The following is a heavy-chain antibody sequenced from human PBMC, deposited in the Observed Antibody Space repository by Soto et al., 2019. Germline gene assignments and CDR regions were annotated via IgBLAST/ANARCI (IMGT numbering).Heavy chain of an antibody. Sequence: GESLKISCKCSGYSFTSYWIGWVRQMPGKGLEWMGIIYPGDSDTRYSPSFQGQVTISADKSISTAYLQWSSLKASDTAMYYCARLGNGGDYYYYGMDVRGQGTTVTVSS. CDR3: ARLGNGGDYYYYGMDV. D-gene: IGHD2-8*01. V-gene: IGHV5-51*01. CDR1: GYSFTSYW. CDR2: IYPGDSDT. J-gene: IGHJ6*02.